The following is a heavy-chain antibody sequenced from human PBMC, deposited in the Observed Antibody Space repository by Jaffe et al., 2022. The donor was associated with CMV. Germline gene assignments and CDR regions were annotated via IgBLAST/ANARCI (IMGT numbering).Heavy chain of an antibody. CDR2: ISSSGSTI. V-gene: IGHV3-48*03. CDR1: GFTFSSYE. D-gene: IGHD6-13*01. Sequence: EVQLVESGGGLVQPGGSLRLSCAASGFTFSSYEMNWVRQAPGKGLEWVSYISSSGSTIYYADSVKGRFTISRDNAKNSLYLQMNSLRAEDTAVYYCARTYSLYSSSWYPPNDYWGQGTLVTVSS. J-gene: IGHJ4*02. CDR3: ARTYSLYSSSWYPPNDY.